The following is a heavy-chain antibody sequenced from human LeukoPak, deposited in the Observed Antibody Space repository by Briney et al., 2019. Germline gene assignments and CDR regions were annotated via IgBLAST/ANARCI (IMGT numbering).Heavy chain of an antibody. CDR1: GGSISSGSYY. D-gene: IGHD2-2*01. CDR3: ASRYCSSTSCPFDY. V-gene: IGHV4-39*01. Sequence: SETLSLTCTVSGGSISSGSYYWGWIRQPPGKGLEWIGSIYYSGSTYYNPSLKSRVTISVDTSKNQFSLKLSSVTAADTAVYYCASRYCSSTSCPFDYWGQGTLVTVSS. CDR2: IYYSGST. J-gene: IGHJ4*02.